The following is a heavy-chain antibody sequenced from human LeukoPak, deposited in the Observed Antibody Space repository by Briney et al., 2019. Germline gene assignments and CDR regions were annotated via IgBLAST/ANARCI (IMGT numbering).Heavy chain of an antibody. CDR2: MYYSGST. D-gene: IGHD3-10*01. CDR3: VRGRRVGEFIFDY. CDR1: GGSISRSSYY. Sequence: PSETLSLTCTVSGGSISRSSYYWGWIRQPPIKGLEWIGTMYYSGSTYYNPSLKSRVTISIDTSKNQFSLKLSPVTAADTAVYHCVRGRRVGEFIFDYWGQGTLVTVSS. J-gene: IGHJ4*02. V-gene: IGHV4-39*01.